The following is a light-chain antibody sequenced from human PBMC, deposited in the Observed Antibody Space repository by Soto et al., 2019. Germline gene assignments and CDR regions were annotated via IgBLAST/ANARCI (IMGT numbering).Light chain of an antibody. V-gene: IGKV4-1*01. J-gene: IGKJ1*01. Sequence: DIVMTQSPDSLAVSLGGRATINCESSQSVLYSSNHKNCLAWYQQKPGQPPKLLIYWAYIRESGVPDRFSGGGSGTDFTLTISGLQAEDVAVYDGQQYCVRPWTFGQGAKVEIK. CDR3: QQYCVRPWT. CDR1: QSVLYSSNHKNC. CDR2: WAY.